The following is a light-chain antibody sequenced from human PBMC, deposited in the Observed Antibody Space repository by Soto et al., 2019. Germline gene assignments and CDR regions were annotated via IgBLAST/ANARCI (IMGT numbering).Light chain of an antibody. CDR2: AAS. CDR3: QKYNSVPLT. CDR1: QAISNY. J-gene: IGKJ4*01. V-gene: IGKV1-27*01. Sequence: IQMTQSPSSLSASVGDRVTITCRASQAISNYLAWYQQKPGKAPTLLIHAASTLQSGVSSRFSGSGSGTDFTLTIGSLQPEDVATYYCQKYNSVPLTFGGGIKVDIK.